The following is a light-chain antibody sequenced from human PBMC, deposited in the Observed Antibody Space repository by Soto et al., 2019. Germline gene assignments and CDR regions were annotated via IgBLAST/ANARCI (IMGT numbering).Light chain of an antibody. CDR1: RSISDW. CDR3: LQYSSDSWT. V-gene: IGKV1-5*01. J-gene: IGKJ1*01. CDR2: DAS. Sequence: DIQMTQSPSTLSPSVGDRVTITCRASRSISDWLAWYQQKPGKAPKLLIFDASSLKSGVPSRFSGSGSGTEFTLSISGRQPDDVATYYCLQYSSDSWTFGQGTKVEIK.